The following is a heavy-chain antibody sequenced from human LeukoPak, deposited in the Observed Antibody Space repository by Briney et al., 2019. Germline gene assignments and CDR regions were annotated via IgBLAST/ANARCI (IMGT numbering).Heavy chain of an antibody. Sequence: GASVKVSCKASGYTFTSYGISWVRQAPGQGLEWMGWISAYNGNTNYAQKLQGRVTMTTDTSTSTAYMELRSLRSDDTAVYYCARDGTFSSYQLLSPLDYWGQGTLVTVSS. CDR1: GYTFTSYG. D-gene: IGHD2-2*01. J-gene: IGHJ4*02. V-gene: IGHV1-18*01. CDR2: ISAYNGNT. CDR3: ARDGTFSSYQLLSPLDY.